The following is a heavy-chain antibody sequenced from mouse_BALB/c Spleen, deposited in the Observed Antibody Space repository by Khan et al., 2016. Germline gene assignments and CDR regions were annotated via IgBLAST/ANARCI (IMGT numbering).Heavy chain of an antibody. CDR2: ILPGSGST. CDR3: ARTDRRGYFDY. CDR1: GYTFSSYW. J-gene: IGHJ2*01. Sequence: QVQLQQSGAELMKPGASVKISCKATGYTFSSYWIEWVKQRPGHGLEWIGEILPGSGSTNYNEKFRGKATFTADTSSNTAYMQLSSLTSEDSAVHYLARTDRRGYFDYWGQGTTLTVSS. V-gene: IGHV1-9*01.